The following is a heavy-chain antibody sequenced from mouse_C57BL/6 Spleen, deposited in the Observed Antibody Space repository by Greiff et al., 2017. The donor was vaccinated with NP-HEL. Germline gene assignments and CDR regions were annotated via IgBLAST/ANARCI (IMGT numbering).Heavy chain of an antibody. Sequence: QVQLQQPGAELVRPGSSVKLSCKASGYTFTSYWMHWVKQRPIQGLEWIGNIDPSDSETYYNQKFKDKATLTVDKSSSTAYMQLSSLTSEDSAVYYCAREEAGFAYWGQGTLVTVSA. CDR3: AREEAGFAY. CDR2: IDPSDSET. J-gene: IGHJ3*01. D-gene: IGHD6-1*01. V-gene: IGHV1-52*01. CDR1: GYTFTSYW.